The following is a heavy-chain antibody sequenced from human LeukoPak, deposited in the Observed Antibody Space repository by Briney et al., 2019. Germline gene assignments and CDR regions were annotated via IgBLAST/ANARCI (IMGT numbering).Heavy chain of an antibody. CDR3: ARDRYYYDSSGYYFQSNYYYYMDV. V-gene: IGHV1-2*02. D-gene: IGHD3-22*01. CDR2: INPNSGGT. CDR1: GYTFTGYY. Sequence: ASVKVSCKASGYTFTGYYMHWVRQAPGQGLEWMGWINPNSGGTNYAQKFQGRVTMTRNTSISTAYMELSSLRSEDTAVDYCARDRYYYDSSGYYFQSNYYYYMDVWGKGTTVTVSS. J-gene: IGHJ6*03.